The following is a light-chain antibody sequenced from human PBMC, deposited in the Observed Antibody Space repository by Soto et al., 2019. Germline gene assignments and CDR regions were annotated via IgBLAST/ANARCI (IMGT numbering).Light chain of an antibody. CDR2: AVA. J-gene: IGKJ1*01. CDR3: HEAYGAPPT. CDR1: QSITTY. V-gene: IGKV1-39*01. Sequence: DIQMTQSPSSLSASVGDRVTITCRASQSITTYLSWYQQTSGEAPKLLIYAVARLQTGVPSRFSGSGSGTDFALTISSLQPEEFATYYCHEAYGAPPTFGQGTNVDIK.